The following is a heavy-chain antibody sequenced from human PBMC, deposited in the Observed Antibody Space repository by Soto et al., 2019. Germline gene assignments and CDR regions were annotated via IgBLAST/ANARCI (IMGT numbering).Heavy chain of an antibody. CDR3: AHRPIVGAAI. J-gene: IGHJ4*02. Sequence: SETLSLTCGVLGGSISNSNWWTWVRQPPGKGLEWIGEIYHSGSTNYNSSLMSRVTISLDKVNNQFSLKLTSVTAADTAVYYCAHRPIVGAAIWGQGTLVTVSS. D-gene: IGHD1-26*01. CDR1: GGSISNSNW. CDR2: IYHSGST. V-gene: IGHV4-4*02.